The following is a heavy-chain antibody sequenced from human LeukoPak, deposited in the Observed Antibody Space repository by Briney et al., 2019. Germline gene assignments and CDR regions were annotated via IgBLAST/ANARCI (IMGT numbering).Heavy chain of an antibody. CDR1: GFTVSRNY. Sequence: PGGSLRLSCAASGFTVSRNYMSWVRQAPGKGLEWVSVIYSGGSTYYADSVKGRFTISRDNSKNTLYLQMNSLRAEDTAVYYCASGTPYYDILTGYYPSYFDYWGQGTLVTVSS. CDR2: IYSGGST. CDR3: ASGTPYYDILTGYYPSYFDY. J-gene: IGHJ4*02. V-gene: IGHV3-53*01. D-gene: IGHD3-9*01.